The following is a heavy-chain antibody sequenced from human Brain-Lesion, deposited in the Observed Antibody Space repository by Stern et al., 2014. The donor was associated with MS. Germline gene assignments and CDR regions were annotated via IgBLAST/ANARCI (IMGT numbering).Heavy chain of an antibody. CDR1: GCSLGRHF. V-gene: IGHV4-59*11. J-gene: IGHJ5*02. CDR2: PYYGGIT. CDR3: ARLVEECSGTNCYYWFDP. Sequence: VQLVASGPGLVKPSETLSLPCPASGCSLGRHFWRWIRHPPRKGLELLAVPYYGGITNSNPALEGRVTISADTSKKQVSLRLNSVTVADTAVYYCARLVEECSGTNCYYWFDPWGRGTLVTVSS. D-gene: IGHD2-2*01.